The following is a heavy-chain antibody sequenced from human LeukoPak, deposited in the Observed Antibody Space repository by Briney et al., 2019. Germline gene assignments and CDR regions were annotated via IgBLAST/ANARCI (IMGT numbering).Heavy chain of an antibody. Sequence: GRSLRLSCAASGFTFDDYAMHWVRQAPGKGLEWVSGISWNSGSIGYADSVKGRFTISRDNAKNSLYLQMNSLRAEDTAVYYCAKGIAVAGTGAFDIWGQGTMVTVSS. CDR1: GFTFDDYA. V-gene: IGHV3-9*01. CDR3: AKGIAVAGTGAFDI. D-gene: IGHD6-19*01. CDR2: ISWNSGSI. J-gene: IGHJ3*02.